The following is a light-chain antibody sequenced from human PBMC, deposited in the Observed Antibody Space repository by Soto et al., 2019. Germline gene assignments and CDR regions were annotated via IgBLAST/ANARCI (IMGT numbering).Light chain of an antibody. CDR1: QSFSSW. Sequence: DMQMTQSPSTLSASVGDRVTITCRASQSFSSWLAWYQQKPGKAPKRLIYDASSLESGVPSRFSGSGSGTEFTLTISSLQSEDFAVYYCQQYNNWPPYTFGQGTRLEIK. CDR3: QQYNNWPPYT. V-gene: IGKV1-5*01. J-gene: IGKJ5*01. CDR2: DAS.